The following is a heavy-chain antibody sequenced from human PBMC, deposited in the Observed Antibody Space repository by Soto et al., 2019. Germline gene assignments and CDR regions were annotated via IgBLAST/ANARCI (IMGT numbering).Heavy chain of an antibody. J-gene: IGHJ4*02. Sequence: SETLSLTCTVSGGSVSSGSYYWSWIRQPPGKGLEWIGYIYYSGSTNYNPSLKSRVTISVDTSKNQFSLKLSSVTAADTAVYYCARVGSNRPYYFAYWGQGTLVTVSS. V-gene: IGHV4-61*01. CDR2: IYYSGST. CDR3: ARVGSNRPYYFAY. CDR1: GGSVSSGSYY. D-gene: IGHD4-4*01.